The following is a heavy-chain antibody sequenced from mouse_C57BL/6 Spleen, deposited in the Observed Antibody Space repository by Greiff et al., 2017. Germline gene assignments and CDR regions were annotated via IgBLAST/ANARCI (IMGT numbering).Heavy chain of an antibody. CDR3: ARHYGSRIWYFDV. V-gene: IGHV5-4*03. D-gene: IGHD1-1*01. J-gene: IGHJ1*03. Sequence: EVKLVESGGGLVKPGGSLKLSCAASGFTFSSYAMSWVRQTPEKRLEWVATISDGGSYTYYPDNVKGRFTISRDNAKNNLYLQMSHLKSEDTAMYYCARHYGSRIWYFDVWGTGTTVTVSS. CDR2: ISDGGSYT. CDR1: GFTFSSYA.